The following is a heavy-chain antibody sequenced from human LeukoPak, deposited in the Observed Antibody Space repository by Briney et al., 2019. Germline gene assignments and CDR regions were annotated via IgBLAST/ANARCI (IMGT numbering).Heavy chain of an antibody. J-gene: IGHJ4*02. V-gene: IGHV3-30*18. D-gene: IGHD2-15*01. CDR1: GFTFSSCG. CDR3: AKDGRSARLGYYFDY. Sequence: GGSLRLSCAASGFTFSSCGIHWVRQAPGKGLEWVAVISHDGSNKYYADSVKGRFTISRDNFKNTLYLHMSSLRAEDTALYYCAKDGRSARLGYYFDYWGQGTLVTVSS. CDR2: ISHDGSNK.